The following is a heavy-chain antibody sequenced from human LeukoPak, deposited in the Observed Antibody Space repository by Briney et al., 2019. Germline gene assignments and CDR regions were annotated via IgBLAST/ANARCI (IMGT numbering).Heavy chain of an antibody. CDR1: GFTFSSYA. V-gene: IGHV3-23*01. D-gene: IGHD6-19*01. Sequence: PGASLTLSCAVSGFTFSSYAMSWVRQAPGKGLEWVSAISGSGGSTYYADSVKGRFTISRDNSKNTLYLQMNSLRAEDTAVYYCAKDHEIAVAGDWFDPWGQGTLVTVSS. J-gene: IGHJ5*02. CDR3: AKDHEIAVAGDWFDP. CDR2: ISGSGGST.